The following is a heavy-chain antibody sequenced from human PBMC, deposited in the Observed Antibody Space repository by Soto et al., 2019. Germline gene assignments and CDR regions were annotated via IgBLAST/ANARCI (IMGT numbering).Heavy chain of an antibody. CDR1: GGSSGSYY. CDR2: IYYSGST. V-gene: IGHV4-59*08. CDR3: ARVAAAGIDY. Sequence: SVILSLRCTVSGGSSGSYYLSWIRQPPGKGLEWIGYIYYSGSTNYNPSLKSRVTISVDTSKNQFSLKLSSVTAADTAVYYCARVAAAGIDYWGQGTLVTVSS. J-gene: IGHJ4*02. D-gene: IGHD6-13*01.